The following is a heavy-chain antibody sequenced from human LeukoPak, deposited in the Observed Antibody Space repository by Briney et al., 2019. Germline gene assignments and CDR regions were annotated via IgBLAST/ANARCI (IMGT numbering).Heavy chain of an antibody. D-gene: IGHD3-3*01. CDR3: ARGLNYDFWSGYSASFDY. CDR1: GGSFSGYY. CDR2: INHSGST. V-gene: IGHV4-34*01. J-gene: IGHJ4*02. Sequence: SETLSLTCAVYGGSFSGYYWSWLRQPPGKGLEWIGEINHSGSTNYNPSLKSRVTISVDTSKNQFSLKLSSVTAADTAVYYCARGLNYDFWSGYSASFDYWGQGTLVTVSS.